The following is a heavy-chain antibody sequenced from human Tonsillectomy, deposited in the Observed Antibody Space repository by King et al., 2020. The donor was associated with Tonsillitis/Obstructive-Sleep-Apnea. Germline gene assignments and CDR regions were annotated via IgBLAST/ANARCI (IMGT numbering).Heavy chain of an antibody. J-gene: IGHJ4*02. D-gene: IGHD3-10*01. CDR1: GFTFSSYA. CDR3: ARGIMVYGSGGYSFDY. CDR2: VSYDGSNK. V-gene: IGHV3-30*04. Sequence: VQLVESGGGVVQPGRSLRLSCAASGFTFSSYAMHWVRQAPGKGLEWVAVVSYDGSNKYYADSVKGRFTISRDNSKNTLYLQMNSLGLEDTAVYHCARGIMVYGSGGYSFDYWGPGTLVTVSS.